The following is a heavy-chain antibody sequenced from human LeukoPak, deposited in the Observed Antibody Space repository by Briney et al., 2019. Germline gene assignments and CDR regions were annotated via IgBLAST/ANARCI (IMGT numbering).Heavy chain of an antibody. Sequence: SETLSLTCAVYGGPFSGYYWSWIRQPPGKGLEWIGEINHSGSTNYNPSLKSRVTISVDTSKNQFSLKLSSVTAADTAVYYCARHSLYSSYFDYWGQGTLVTVSS. CDR2: INHSGST. CDR1: GGPFSGYY. CDR3: ARHSLYSSYFDY. J-gene: IGHJ4*02. D-gene: IGHD6-19*01. V-gene: IGHV4-34*01.